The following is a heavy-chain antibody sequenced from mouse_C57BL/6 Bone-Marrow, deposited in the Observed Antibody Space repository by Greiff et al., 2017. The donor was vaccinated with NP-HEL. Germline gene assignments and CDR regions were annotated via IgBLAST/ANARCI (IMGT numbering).Heavy chain of an antibody. CDR2: INPNNGGT. CDR1: GYTFTDYY. Sequence: VQLQQSGPELVKPGASVKISCKASGYTFTDYYMNWVKQSHGKSLEWIGDINPNNGGTSYNQKFKGKATLTVDKSSSTAYMELRSLTSEDSAVYYCARSLITTVVARGYAMDYWGQGTSVTVSS. J-gene: IGHJ4*01. V-gene: IGHV1-26*01. D-gene: IGHD1-1*01. CDR3: ARSLITTVVARGYAMDY.